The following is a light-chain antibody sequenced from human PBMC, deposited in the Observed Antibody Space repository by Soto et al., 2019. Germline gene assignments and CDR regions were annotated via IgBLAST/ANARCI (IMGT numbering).Light chain of an antibody. Sequence: IVLTASPGTLSLYPGKRSTLSWLASQSFSSTYLAWYQQKPGQAPRLLIYDASNRATGIPARFSGSGSGTDFTLTISSLEPEDFAVYYCQQRSNWPFITFGQGTRLE. J-gene: IGKJ5*01. CDR2: DAS. CDR1: QSFSSTY. V-gene: IGKV3-11*01. CDR3: QQRSNWPFIT.